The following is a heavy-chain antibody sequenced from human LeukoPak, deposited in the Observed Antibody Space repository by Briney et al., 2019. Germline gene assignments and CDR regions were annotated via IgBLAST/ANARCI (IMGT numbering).Heavy chain of an antibody. CDR3: AAESYYYGGNSSLLGY. D-gene: IGHD4-23*01. V-gene: IGHV1-58*02. J-gene: IGHJ4*02. CDR2: VVVGSGNT. Sequence: SVKVSCKASGFTFTSSAMQWVRQARGQRLEWIGWVVVGSGNTNYAQKFQERVTITRDMSTSTAYMELSSLRSEDTAVYYCAAESYYYGGNSSLLGYWGQGTPVTVSS. CDR1: GFTFTSSA.